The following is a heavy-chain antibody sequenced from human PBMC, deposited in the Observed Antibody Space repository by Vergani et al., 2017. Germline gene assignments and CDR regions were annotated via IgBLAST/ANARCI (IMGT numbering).Heavy chain of an antibody. Sequence: EVQLLESGGGLVQPGGSLRLSCAASGFTFSSYAMSWVRQAPGKGLEWVSAISGSGGSTYYADSVKGRFTISRDNSKNTLYLQMNSLRAEDTAVYYCAKDRAMIVPLGGYFDYWGQGTLVTVSS. V-gene: IGHV3-23*01. CDR1: GFTFSSYA. J-gene: IGHJ4*02. D-gene: IGHD3-22*01. CDR2: ISGSGGST. CDR3: AKDRAMIVPLGGYFDY.